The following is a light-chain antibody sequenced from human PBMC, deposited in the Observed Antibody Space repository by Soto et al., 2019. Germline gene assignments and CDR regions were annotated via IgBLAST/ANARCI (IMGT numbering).Light chain of an antibody. CDR3: SSYTGSSNLVV. J-gene: IGLJ2*01. CDR1: SSDVGFYNL. Sequence: QSVLTQPASVSGSPGQSITISCTGTSSDVGFYNLVSWYQHRPGKAPKLMIYEVSSRPSGVSNRFSGSKSDNTASLTISGLQTDDEADYYCSSYTGSSNLVVFGGGTKLTVL. CDR2: EVS. V-gene: IGLV2-14*02.